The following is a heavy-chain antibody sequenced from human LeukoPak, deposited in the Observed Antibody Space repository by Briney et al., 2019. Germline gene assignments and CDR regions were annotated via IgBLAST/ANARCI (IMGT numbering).Heavy chain of an antibody. D-gene: IGHD4-17*01. Sequence: ASVKVSCKASGYTFTDYFLHWVRQAPGQGLEWMGRINPNDGGTISAQKFQGRVTMTRDTSISTAYMELSRLRSDDTAVYYCARDDFGDLQYFENWGQGTLVTASS. J-gene: IGHJ4*02. CDR3: ARDDFGDLQYFEN. CDR1: GYTFTDYF. V-gene: IGHV1-2*06. CDR2: INPNDGGT.